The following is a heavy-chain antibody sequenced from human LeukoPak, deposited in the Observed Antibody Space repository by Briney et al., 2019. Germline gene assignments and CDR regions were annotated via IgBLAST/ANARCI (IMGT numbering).Heavy chain of an antibody. D-gene: IGHD6-6*01. CDR1: GFTFDDYA. CDR2: ISWNSGSI. CDR3: AKDLNSSSVLSWFDP. V-gene: IGHV3-9*01. J-gene: IGHJ5*02. Sequence: GGSLRLSCAASGFTFDDYAMHWVRQAPGKGLEWVSGISWNSGSIGYADSVKGRFTISRDNAKNSLYLQMNSLRAEDTALYYCAKDLNSSSVLSWFDPWGQGTLVTVSS.